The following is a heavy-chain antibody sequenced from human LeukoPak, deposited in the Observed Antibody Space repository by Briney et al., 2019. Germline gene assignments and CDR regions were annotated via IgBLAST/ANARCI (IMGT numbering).Heavy chain of an antibody. V-gene: IGHV4-34*01. CDR3: AREALGYCSSTSCYRARYYYYYTDV. CDR2: INHSGST. CDR1: GGSFSGYY. J-gene: IGHJ6*03. D-gene: IGHD2-2*01. Sequence: PSETLSLTCAVYGGSFSGYYWSWIRQPPGKGLEWIGEINHSGSTNYNPSLKSRVTISVDTSKNQFSLKLSSVTAADTAVYYCAREALGYCSSTSCYRARYYYYYTDVWGKGTTVTVSS.